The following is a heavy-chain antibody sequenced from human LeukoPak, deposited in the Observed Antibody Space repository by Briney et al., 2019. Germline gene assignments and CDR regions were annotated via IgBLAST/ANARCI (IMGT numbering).Heavy chain of an antibody. D-gene: IGHD2-15*01. Sequence: SETLSLTCTVPGGSISSGGYYWSWIRQHPGKGLEWIGYIYYSGSTYYNPSLKSRVTISVDTSKNQFSLKLSSVTAADTAVYYCARVRGGSSSKYFDYWGQGTLVTVSS. CDR1: GGSISSGGYY. CDR3: ARVRGGSSSKYFDY. CDR2: IYYSGST. J-gene: IGHJ4*02. V-gene: IGHV4-31*03.